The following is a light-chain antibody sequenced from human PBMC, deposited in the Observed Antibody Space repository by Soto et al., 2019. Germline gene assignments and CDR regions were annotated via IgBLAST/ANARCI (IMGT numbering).Light chain of an antibody. CDR2: EVS. CDR3: SSFAGSKNYV. Sequence: QSALTQPPSASGSPGQSVIISCTGTSSDVGGYNYVSWYQQHPGKAPKLMISEVSKRPSGVPDRFSGSKSGNTASLTVSGLQAEDEADYYCSSFAGSKNYVFGAGTKVTVL. J-gene: IGLJ1*01. V-gene: IGLV2-8*01. CDR1: SSDVGGYNY.